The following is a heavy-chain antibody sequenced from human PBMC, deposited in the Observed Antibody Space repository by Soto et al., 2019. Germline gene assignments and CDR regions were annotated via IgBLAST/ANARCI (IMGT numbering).Heavy chain of an antibody. CDR2: ISYDGSNK. D-gene: IGHD2-15*01. Sequence: QVQLVESGGGVVQPGRSLRLSCAASGFTFSSYGMHWVRQAPGKGLEWVAVISYDGSNKYYADSVKGRFTISRDNSKNTLYLQMNSLRAEDTAVYYCAKDWYCSGGSCYSPTTDFDYWGQGTLVTVSS. CDR3: AKDWYCSGGSCYSPTTDFDY. V-gene: IGHV3-30*18. J-gene: IGHJ4*02. CDR1: GFTFSSYG.